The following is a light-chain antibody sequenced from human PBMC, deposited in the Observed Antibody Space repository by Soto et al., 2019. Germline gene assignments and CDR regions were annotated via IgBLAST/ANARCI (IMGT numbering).Light chain of an antibody. CDR3: NSFRRSTDLGV. CDR1: SSDVGAYNY. J-gene: IGLJ3*02. Sequence: QSALTPPASVSGSPGQSITISCTGTSSDVGAYNYVSWYQQHPGKAPKLMIYEVSNRPSGVSNRFSGSKSGNTASLTISGLQAEDEADYYCNSFRRSTDLGVFGGGTKVTVL. V-gene: IGLV2-14*01. CDR2: EVS.